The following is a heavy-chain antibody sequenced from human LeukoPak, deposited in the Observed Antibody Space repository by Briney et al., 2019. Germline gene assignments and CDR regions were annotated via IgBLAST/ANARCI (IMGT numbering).Heavy chain of an antibody. D-gene: IGHD5-24*01. J-gene: IGHJ4*02. V-gene: IGHV3-7*01. CDR1: GFTFSSYW. Sequence: GGSLRLSCTASGFTFSSYWMNWVRQAPGKGLEWVANIKQDGSEKYYVDSVKGRFTISRDNSKNTLYLQMGSLRAEDTAVYYCARDGIATNDYWGQGILVTVSS. CDR2: IKQDGSEK. CDR3: ARDGIATNDY.